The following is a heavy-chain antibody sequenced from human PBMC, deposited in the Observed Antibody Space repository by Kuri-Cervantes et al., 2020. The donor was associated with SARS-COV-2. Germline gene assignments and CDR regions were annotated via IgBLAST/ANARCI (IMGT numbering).Heavy chain of an antibody. J-gene: IGHJ4*02. D-gene: IGHD2-2*02. CDR3: ARLDILVVPAAIYY. CDR2: IYYDGST. CDR1: GGSITSGNYY. V-gene: IGHV4-30-4*08. Sequence: SETLSLTCSVSGGSITSGNYYWSWIRQPPGKGLEWIGYIYYDGSTYYNPSLKSRLTISVDTSKNQFSLKLSSVTAADTAVYYCARLDILVVPAAIYYWGQGILVTVS.